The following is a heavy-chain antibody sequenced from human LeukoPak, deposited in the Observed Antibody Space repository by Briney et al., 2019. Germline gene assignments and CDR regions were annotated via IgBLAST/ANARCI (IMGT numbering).Heavy chain of an antibody. CDR1: GASFSGYY. D-gene: IGHD6-13*01. J-gene: IGHJ5*02. CDR3: ARGGVYSSSWYKYNWFDP. V-gene: IGHV4-34*01. CDR2: INHSGST. Sequence: SETLSLTCAVYGASFSGYYWSWIRQPPGKGLEWIGEINHSGSTNYNPSLKSRVTISVDTSKNQFSLKLSSVTAADTAVYYCARGGVYSSSWYKYNWFDPWGQGTLVTVSS.